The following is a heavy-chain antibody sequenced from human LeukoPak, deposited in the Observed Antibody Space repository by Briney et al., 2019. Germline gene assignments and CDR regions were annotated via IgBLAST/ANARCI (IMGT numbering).Heavy chain of an antibody. Sequence: GGSLRLSCAVSGFTFRNYWMSWVRQGPGKGLEWVANIKQDGSEKYYVDSVKGRFTISRDNARNSLYLQMNSLRAEDTAVYYCARVGIAAAVHWYFDLWGRGTLVTVSS. D-gene: IGHD6-13*01. CDR1: GFTFRNYW. V-gene: IGHV3-7*03. CDR3: ARVGIAAAVHWYFDL. J-gene: IGHJ2*01. CDR2: IKQDGSEK.